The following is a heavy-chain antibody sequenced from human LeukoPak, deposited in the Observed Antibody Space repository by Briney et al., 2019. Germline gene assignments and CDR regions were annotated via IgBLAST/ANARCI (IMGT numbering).Heavy chain of an antibody. CDR2: IYYSGST. CDR3: ARSWGYYDSSGFNY. CDR1: GVSISSSSYY. J-gene: IGHJ4*02. D-gene: IGHD3-22*01. Sequence: PSETLSLTCTVSGVSISSSSYYWGWIRQPPGKELEWIGSIYYSGSTYYNPSLKSRVTISVDTSKNQFSLKLSSVTAADTAVYYCARSWGYYDSSGFNYWGQGTLVTVSS. V-gene: IGHV4-39*07.